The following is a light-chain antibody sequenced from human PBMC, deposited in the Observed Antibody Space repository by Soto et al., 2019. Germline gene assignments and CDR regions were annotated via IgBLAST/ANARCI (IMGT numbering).Light chain of an antibody. CDR3: ISYTNSNTLDV. CDR1: SSDVGGYNY. CDR2: EVS. Sequence: QSALTQPASVSGSPGQSITISCTGTSSDVGGYNYVSWYQQHPGKAPKLMIYEVSNRPSGVSNRFSVSKSGNTASLTISGLQAEDEADYYCISYTNSNTLDVFGTGTKLTVL. V-gene: IGLV2-14*01. J-gene: IGLJ1*01.